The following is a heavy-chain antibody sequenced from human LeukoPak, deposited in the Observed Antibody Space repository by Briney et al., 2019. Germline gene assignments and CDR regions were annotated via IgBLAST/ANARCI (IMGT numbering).Heavy chain of an antibody. D-gene: IGHD1-26*01. CDR2: IYYCGRT. V-gene: IGHV4-59*01. CDR3: AREIVGATGWFDP. Sequence: PSETLSLTCTVSGGSISSYYWSWIRQPPGKGLEWIGYIYYCGRTNYNPSLKSRVTISVDTSKNQFSLKLSSVTAADTAVYYCAREIVGATGWFDPWGQGTLVTVS. CDR1: GGSISSYY. J-gene: IGHJ5*02.